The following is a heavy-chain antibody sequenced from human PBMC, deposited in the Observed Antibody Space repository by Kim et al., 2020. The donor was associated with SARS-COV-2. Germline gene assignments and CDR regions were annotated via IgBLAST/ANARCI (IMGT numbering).Heavy chain of an antibody. CDR2: INTDGGTR. CDR3: VGATSLASLV. D-gene: IGHD5-12*01. V-gene: IGHV3-74*01. J-gene: IGHJ3*01. CDR1: GFTFSSYT. Sequence: GGSLRLSCAASGFTFSSYTMHWVRQAPGKGLVWVSRINTDGGTRSYADPVRGRFTVSRDNAKNTLYLQMNSLRAEDTAVYYCVGATSLASLVWGQGTMVT.